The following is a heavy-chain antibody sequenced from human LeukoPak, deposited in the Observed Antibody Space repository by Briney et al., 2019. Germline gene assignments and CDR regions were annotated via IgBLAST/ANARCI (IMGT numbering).Heavy chain of an antibody. CDR2: IVVGSGNT. Sequence: SVKVSCKASGFTFISSAMQWVREARGQRLEWIGWIVVGSGNTNYAQKFQERVTITRDMSTSTAYMELSSLISEDTAVYYCAADSTGVVPALPYYYYYMDVWGKGTTVTVSS. D-gene: IGHD2-2*01. CDR1: GFTFISSA. J-gene: IGHJ6*03. V-gene: IGHV1-58*02. CDR3: AADSTGVVPALPYYYYYMDV.